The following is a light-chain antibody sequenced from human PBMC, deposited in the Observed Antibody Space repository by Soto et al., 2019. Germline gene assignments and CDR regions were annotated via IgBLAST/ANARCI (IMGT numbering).Light chain of an antibody. V-gene: IGLV2-14*01. CDR3: TSYTSSSTLYV. CDR1: SSDVGGYNY. CDR2: DVS. Sequence: QSALTQPASVSGSPGQSITISCTGTSSDVGGYNYVSWYQQHPGKAPKLMIYDVSNRPSGVSNRFSGSKSSNTASLAISGVQAEDEAAYYCTSYTSSSTLYVFGPGTELTVL. J-gene: IGLJ1*01.